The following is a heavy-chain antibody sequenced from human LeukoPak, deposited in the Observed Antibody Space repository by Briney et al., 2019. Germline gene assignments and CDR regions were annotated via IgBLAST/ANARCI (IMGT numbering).Heavy chain of an antibody. Sequence: SETLSLTCSVSGDSISSSPEYWSWIRQPPGKGLEWIGEINHSGSTNYNPSLKSRVTISLGTSKNQFSLKLSSVTAADTAVYYCARGPYYDILFRDWGSYYYYMDVWGKGTTVTVSS. D-gene: IGHD3-9*01. V-gene: IGHV4-39*07. J-gene: IGHJ6*03. CDR3: ARGPYYDILFRDWGSYYYYMDV. CDR1: GDSISSSPEY. CDR2: INHSGST.